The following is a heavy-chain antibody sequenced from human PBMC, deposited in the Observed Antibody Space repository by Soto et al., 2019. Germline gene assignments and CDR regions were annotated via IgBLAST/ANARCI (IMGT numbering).Heavy chain of an antibody. CDR3: AREDDGGDRDYYGLDV. V-gene: IGHV4-30-4*01. CDR2: IHYSGSV. CDR1: GGSISSEYYH. J-gene: IGHJ6*02. D-gene: IGHD2-21*02. Sequence: SETLSLTCTVSGGSISSEYYHWTWIRQAPGKGLEWIGYIHYSGSVHYNPSLQSRLTMSVDTSKNLFSLKLSSVTAADTAVYFCAREDDGGDRDYYGLDVWGQGTTVTVS.